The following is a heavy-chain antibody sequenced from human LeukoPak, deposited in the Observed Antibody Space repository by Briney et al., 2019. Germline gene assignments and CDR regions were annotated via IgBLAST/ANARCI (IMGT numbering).Heavy chain of an antibody. CDR3: AKYVRPKVVVAATDY. Sequence: GGSLRLSCAASGSTFSSYGMHWVRQAPGKGLEWVAFIRYDGSNKYYADSVKGRFTISRDNSKNTLYLQMNSLRAEDTAVYYCAKYVRPKVVVAATDYWGQGTLVTVSS. CDR2: IRYDGSNK. V-gene: IGHV3-30*02. D-gene: IGHD2-15*01. J-gene: IGHJ4*02. CDR1: GSTFSSYG.